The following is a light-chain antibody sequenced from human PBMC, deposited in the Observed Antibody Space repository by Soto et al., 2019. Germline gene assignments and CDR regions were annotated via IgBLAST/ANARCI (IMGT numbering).Light chain of an antibody. J-gene: IGKJ4*01. CDR3: QEYNFWTLT. CDR1: QSVSSN. Sequence: EIVMTQSPATLSVSPGERATLSCRASQSVSSNLAWYQQKPGQTPHLLIYVPSTRATGIPARFSGSGSGTEFNLTISSLQSDYFAVDYCQEYNFWTLTFGGGTKVECK. CDR2: VPS. V-gene: IGKV3-15*01.